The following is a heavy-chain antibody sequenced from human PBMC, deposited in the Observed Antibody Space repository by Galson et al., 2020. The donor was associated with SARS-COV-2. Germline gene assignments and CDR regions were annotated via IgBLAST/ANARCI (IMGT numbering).Heavy chain of an antibody. D-gene: IGHD2-15*01. CDR1: GFPFSSYS. V-gene: IGHV3-21*01. J-gene: IGHJ6*02. Sequence: GESLKISCAASGFPFSSYSMNWVHQAPGKGLEWVSSISAGSSYIYYADSVKGRFTISRDNAKNSLYLQMNSLRAEDTAVYYCARVGGMATTPANYYYYGLDVWGQGTTVTVSS. CDR3: ARVGGMATTPANYYYYGLDV. CDR2: ISAGSSYI.